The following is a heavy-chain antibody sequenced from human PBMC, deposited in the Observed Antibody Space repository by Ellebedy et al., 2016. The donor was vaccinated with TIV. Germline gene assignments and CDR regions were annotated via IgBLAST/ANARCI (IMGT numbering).Heavy chain of an antibody. CDR2: IYYSGST. CDR3: ARTNYGMDV. Sequence: SETLSLTCTVSGGSISSYYWSWIRQPPGKGLEWIGYIYYSGSTNYNPSLKSRVTISVDTSKNQFSLKLSSVTAADTAVYYCARTNYGMDVWGQGTTVTVSS. CDR1: GGSISSYY. V-gene: IGHV4-59*12. J-gene: IGHJ6*02.